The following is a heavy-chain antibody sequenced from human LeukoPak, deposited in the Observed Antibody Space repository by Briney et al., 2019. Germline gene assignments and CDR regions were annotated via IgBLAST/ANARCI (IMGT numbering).Heavy chain of an antibody. D-gene: IGHD1-1*01. CDR2: ISGSGGRT. CDR1: GFTSSSYA. CDR3: AKVALPTAPTTADY. Sequence: GRCLRLSCAPSGFTSSSYAMSWVRQAPGKVLEWVSAISGSGGRTYYTDSVKGRFTISRDNSKNTLYLQMNSLRAEDTAVYYCAKVALPTAPTTADYWGQGTLVTVSS. J-gene: IGHJ4*02. V-gene: IGHV3-23*01.